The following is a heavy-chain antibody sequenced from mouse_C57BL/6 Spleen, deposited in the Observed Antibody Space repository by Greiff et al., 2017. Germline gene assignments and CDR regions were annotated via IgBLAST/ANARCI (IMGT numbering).Heavy chain of an antibody. V-gene: IGHV1-52*01. Sequence: QVQLQQPGAELVRPGSSVKLSCKASGYTFTSYWMHWVKQRPIQGLEWIGNIDPSDSETHYNQKFKDKATLTVDKSSSTAYMQLSSLTSEDSAVYYCARRGGTAQALDYWGQGTTLTVSS. D-gene: IGHD3-2*02. CDR3: ARRGGTAQALDY. J-gene: IGHJ2*01. CDR2: IDPSDSET. CDR1: GYTFTSYW.